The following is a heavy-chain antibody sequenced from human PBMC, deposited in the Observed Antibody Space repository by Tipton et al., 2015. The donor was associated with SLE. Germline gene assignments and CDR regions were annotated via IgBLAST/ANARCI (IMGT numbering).Heavy chain of an antibody. CDR1: GYTFTSYY. CDR3: ARGAGPITSFGNYYYYYYMDV. D-gene: IGHD3-16*01. CDR2: INPSGGST. V-gene: IGHV1-46*01. J-gene: IGHJ6*03. Sequence: VQLVQSGAEVKKPGASVKVSCKASGYTFTSYYMHWVRQAPGQGLEWMGIINPSGGSTSYAQKFQGRVTMTRDTSTSTVYMELSSLRSEDTAVYYCARGAGPITSFGNYYYYYYMDVWGKGTTVTVSS.